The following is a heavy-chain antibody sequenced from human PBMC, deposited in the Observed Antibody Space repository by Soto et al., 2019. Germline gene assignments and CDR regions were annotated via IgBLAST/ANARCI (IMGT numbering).Heavy chain of an antibody. CDR1: GGSVSSGSYY. CDR2: IYYSGST. J-gene: IGHJ4*02. D-gene: IGHD1-1*01. CDR3: AGDSPRLEAFDY. Sequence: QVQLQESGPGLVKPSETLSLTCTVSGGSVSSGSYYWSWIRQPPGKGLEWIGYIYYSGSTNYNPSLKRRVTISVDTSKNQFSLKLSSVTAADTAVYYCAGDSPRLEAFDYWGQGTLVTVSS. V-gene: IGHV4-61*01.